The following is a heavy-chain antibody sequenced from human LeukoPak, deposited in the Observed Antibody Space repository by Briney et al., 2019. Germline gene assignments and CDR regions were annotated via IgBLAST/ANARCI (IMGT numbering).Heavy chain of an antibody. D-gene: IGHD2-2*01. V-gene: IGHV3-33*01. CDR2: IWAAGNDD. CDR3: ARDRVVVVPAASPHDYYYYYGMDV. J-gene: IGHJ6*02. CDR1: GFSLSLYG. Sequence: GGSLRLSCGASGFSLSLYGMHWVRQAPGKGLEWVAFIWAAGNDDFYADSVKGRFTISRDNSKNTLYLQMNSLRAEDTAVYYCARDRVVVVPAASPHDYYYYYGMDVWGQGTTVTVSS.